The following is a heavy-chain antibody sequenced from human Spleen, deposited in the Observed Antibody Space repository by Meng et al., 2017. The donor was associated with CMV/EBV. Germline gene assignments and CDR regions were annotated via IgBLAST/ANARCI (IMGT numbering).Heavy chain of an antibody. CDR1: GYTFTSYD. CDR2: MNPNSGNT. D-gene: IGHD6-19*01. V-gene: IGHV1-8*01. CDR3: ARGKRYSSGRDYYYGMDV. Sequence: ASVKVSCKASGYTFTSYDINWVRQATGQGLEWMGWMNPNSGNTGYAQKFQGRVTMTRNTSISTAYMELSSLRSEDTAVYYCARGKRYSSGRDYYYGMDVWGQGTTVTVSS. J-gene: IGHJ6*02.